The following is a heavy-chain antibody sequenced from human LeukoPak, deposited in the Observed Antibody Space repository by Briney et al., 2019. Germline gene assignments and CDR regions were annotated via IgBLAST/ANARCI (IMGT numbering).Heavy chain of an antibody. CDR2: IRYDGSNK. Sequence: GGSLRLSCAASGFTFSSYGMHWVRQAPGKGLEWVTFIRYDGSNKYYADSVKGRFTISRDNAKNSLYLQMNSLRAEDTALYYCARGLSSSGWLNDYWGQGTLVTVSS. CDR3: ARGLSSSGWLNDY. V-gene: IGHV3-30*02. J-gene: IGHJ4*02. CDR1: GFTFSSYG. D-gene: IGHD6-19*01.